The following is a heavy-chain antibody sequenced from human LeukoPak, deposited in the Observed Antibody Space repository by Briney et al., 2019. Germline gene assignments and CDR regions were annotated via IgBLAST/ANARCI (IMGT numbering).Heavy chain of an antibody. CDR1: GYSFTSYW. Sequence: GASLQISCQGSGYSFTSYWIGWVRQLPGKGLEWMGIIYPGDSDTRYGPSFQGQVTISADKSISTAYLQWSSLKASDTAMYYCARTRMGAAADPFDYWGQGTLVTVSS. J-gene: IGHJ4*02. V-gene: IGHV5-51*01. CDR2: IYPGDSDT. D-gene: IGHD6-13*01. CDR3: ARTRMGAAADPFDY.